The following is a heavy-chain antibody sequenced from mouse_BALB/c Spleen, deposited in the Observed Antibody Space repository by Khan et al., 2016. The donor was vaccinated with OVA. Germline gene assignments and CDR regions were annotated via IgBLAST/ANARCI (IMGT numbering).Heavy chain of an antibody. Sequence: QVQLQQPRPELVKPGTSVKISCKASGYTFTDYHINWVKQKPGQGLEWIGWIYPGSANTKYSETFKGKATLTVDTSSSTAYMQLSSLTSEDTAVCFCAGGFDYWGQGTTLTVAS. J-gene: IGHJ2*01. CDR2: IYPGSANT. CDR1: GYTFTDYH. CDR3: AGGFDY. V-gene: IGHV1-84*02.